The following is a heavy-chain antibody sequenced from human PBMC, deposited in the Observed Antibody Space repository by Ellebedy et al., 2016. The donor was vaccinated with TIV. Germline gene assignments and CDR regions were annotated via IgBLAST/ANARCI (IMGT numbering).Heavy chain of an antibody. CDR3: ARIYSSGSGSYWHY. V-gene: IGHV3-74*01. J-gene: IGHJ4*02. CDR2: TTSDGSRT. D-gene: IGHD3-10*01. Sequence: PGGSLRLSCAASGFIFSSYWMHWVRQAPGKGLVWVSRTTSDGSRTDYADSVVKGRFTIPRDNAKNTLYFQMNSQSAEDTAVYYCARIYSSGSGSYWHYWGQGTLVTVSS. CDR1: GFIFSSYW.